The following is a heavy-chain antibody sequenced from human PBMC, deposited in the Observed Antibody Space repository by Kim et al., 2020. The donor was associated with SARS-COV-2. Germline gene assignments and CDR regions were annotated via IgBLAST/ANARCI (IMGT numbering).Heavy chain of an antibody. CDR2: IYPGDSDT. CDR1: GYSFTSYW. J-gene: IGHJ3*02. D-gene: IGHD3-3*01. Sequence: GESLKISCKGSGYSFTSYWIGWVRQMPGKGLAWMGIIYPGDSDTRYSPSFQGQVTISADKSISTAYLQWSSLKASDTAMYYCARHGLSIFGVVSPNDAFDIWGQGTMVTVSS. V-gene: IGHV5-51*01. CDR3: ARHGLSIFGVVSPNDAFDI.